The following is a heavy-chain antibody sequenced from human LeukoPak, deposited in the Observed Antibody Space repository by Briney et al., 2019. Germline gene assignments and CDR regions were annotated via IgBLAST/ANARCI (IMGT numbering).Heavy chain of an antibody. Sequence: PGGSLRLSCAASGFTFSSYSMNWVRQAPGKGLEWVSSISSSSSYIYYADSVKGRFTISRDNAKNSLYLQVNSLRAEDTAVYYCARVPNILRFLEWFAFDIWGQGTMVTVSS. CDR3: ARVPNILRFLEWFAFDI. CDR1: GFTFSSYS. CDR2: ISSSSSYI. J-gene: IGHJ3*02. V-gene: IGHV3-21*01. D-gene: IGHD3-3*01.